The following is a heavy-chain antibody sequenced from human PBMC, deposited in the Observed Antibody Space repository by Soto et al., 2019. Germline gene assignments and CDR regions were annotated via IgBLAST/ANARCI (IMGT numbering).Heavy chain of an antibody. CDR3: ARDGDGYSIH. CDR1: GFTFSSYA. V-gene: IGHV3-30-3*01. Sequence: QVQLVESGGGVVQPGRSLRLSCAASGFTFSSYAMHWVRQAPGKGLEWVAVISYDGSNKYYADSVKGRFTISRDNSKNTLYLQMNSLRAEDTAVYYCARDGDGYSIHWGQGTLVTVSS. J-gene: IGHJ4*02. CDR2: ISYDGSNK. D-gene: IGHD6-13*01.